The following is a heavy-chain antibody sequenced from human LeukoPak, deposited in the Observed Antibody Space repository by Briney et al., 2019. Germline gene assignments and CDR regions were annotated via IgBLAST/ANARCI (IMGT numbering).Heavy chain of an antibody. J-gene: IGHJ4*02. CDR1: GGSISSSSYY. D-gene: IGHD3-3*01. CDR3: ARGAKFGVAKRNFDY. Sequence: SETLSLTCTVSGGSISSSSYYWGWIRQPPGKGLEWIGSIYYSGSTYYNPSLKSRVTISVDTSKNQFSLKLSSVTAADTAVYYCARGAKFGVAKRNFDYWGQGTLVTVSS. CDR2: IYYSGST. V-gene: IGHV4-39*07.